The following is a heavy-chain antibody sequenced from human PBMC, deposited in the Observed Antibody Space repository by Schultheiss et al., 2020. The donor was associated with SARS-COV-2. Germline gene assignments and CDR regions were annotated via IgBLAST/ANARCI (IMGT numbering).Heavy chain of an antibody. J-gene: IGHJ6*02. D-gene: IGHD4-17*01. CDR3: ARTPAQIYGDPDYYYGMDV. CDR2: IDWDDDK. Sequence: SGPTLVKPTQTLTLTCTFSGFSLSTSGAAVGWIRQPPGKALEWLALIDWDDDKYYSTSLKTRLTISKDTSKSQVVLTMTNMDPVDTATYYCARTPAQIYGDPDYYYGMDVWGQGTTVTVSS. CDR1: GFSLSTSGAA. V-gene: IGHV2-70*12.